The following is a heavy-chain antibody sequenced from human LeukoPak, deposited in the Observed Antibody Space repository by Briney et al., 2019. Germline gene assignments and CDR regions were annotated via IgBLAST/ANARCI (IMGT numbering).Heavy chain of an antibody. CDR1: GGSISSYY. Sequence: SETLSLTCTVSGGSISSYYWGWIRQPLGKGLEWIGNIFYSGSTYYSPSLRSRVTISVDTSKNQFSLKLSSVTAADTAVYYCARERQRAFDIWGQGTMVTVSS. CDR3: ARERQRAFDI. CDR2: IFYSGST. D-gene: IGHD2-2*01. V-gene: IGHV4-39*07. J-gene: IGHJ3*02.